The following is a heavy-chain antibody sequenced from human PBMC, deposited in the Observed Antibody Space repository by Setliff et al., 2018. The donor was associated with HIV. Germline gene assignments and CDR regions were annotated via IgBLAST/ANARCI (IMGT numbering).Heavy chain of an antibody. CDR3: ARRKGGYGLDV. D-gene: IGHD3-16*01. CDR2: FSVPGTT. J-gene: IGHJ6*02. CDR1: GYSISSGCY. V-gene: IGHV4-38-2*01. Sequence: SETLSLTCAVSGYSISSGCYWGWIRQPPGKGLEWIGRFSVPGTTNYGPSFKSRLTIWVDMSKNQFSLKLTSVTAADTAVYYCARRKGGYGLDVWGQGTTVTVSS.